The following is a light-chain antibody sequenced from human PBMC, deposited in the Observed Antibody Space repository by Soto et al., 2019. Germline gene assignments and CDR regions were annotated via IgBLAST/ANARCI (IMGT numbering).Light chain of an antibody. J-gene: IGKJ2*01. CDR3: QRYGSSPYT. Sequence: EIVLTQSPGTLSLSPGERATLSCRASQSVSSSYLAWYQQKPGQAPRLLIYGASSRATGIPDRFSGSGSGTDFTLTISGLEPEDFAVYYCQRYGSSPYTFGQGTRLEI. CDR1: QSVSSSY. V-gene: IGKV3-20*01. CDR2: GAS.